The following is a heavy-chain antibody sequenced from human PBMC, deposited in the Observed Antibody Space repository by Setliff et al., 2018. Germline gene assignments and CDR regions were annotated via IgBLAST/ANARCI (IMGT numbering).Heavy chain of an antibody. Sequence: ASVKVSCKASGYTFGAHYGLSWMRQAPGQGLEWMGIVNPSGGKTTLSQKFQGRVSMTADASTATVYMELHSLTSEDTAIYYCARAPWGDDYDSLYTWFDPWGQGSLVTVSS. V-gene: IGHV1-46*01. CDR2: VNPSGGKT. CDR1: GYTFGAHY. D-gene: IGHD3-22*01. J-gene: IGHJ5*02. CDR3: ARAPWGDDYDSLYTWFDP.